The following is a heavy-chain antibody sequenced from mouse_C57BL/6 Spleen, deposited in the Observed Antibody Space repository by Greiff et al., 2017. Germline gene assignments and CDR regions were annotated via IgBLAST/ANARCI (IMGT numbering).Heavy chain of an antibody. CDR1: GFTFSDYY. V-gene: IGHV5-16*01. J-gene: IGHJ3*01. CDR3: ARVDYSNAGFAY. D-gene: IGHD2-5*01. Sequence: EVHLVESEGGLVQPGSSMKLSCTASGFTFSDYYMAWVRQVPEKGLEWVANINYDGSSTYYLDSLKSRFIISRDNAKNILYLQMSSLKSEDTATYYCARVDYSNAGFAYWGQGTLVTVSA. CDR2: INYDGSST.